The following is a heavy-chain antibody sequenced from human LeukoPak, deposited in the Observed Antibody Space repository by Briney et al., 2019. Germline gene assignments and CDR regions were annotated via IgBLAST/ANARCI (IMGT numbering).Heavy chain of an antibody. CDR2: INSDGSIT. CDR1: GFTFSSSW. CDR3: ARGSTASSYF. D-gene: IGHD2-2*01. J-gene: IGHJ4*02. Sequence: GGSLRLSCAASGFTFSSSWIHWVRQAPGKGLEWVSSINSDGSITSNGDSVRGRFTISRDNAKNTLYLQMSSLRAGHTAMYDCARGSTASSYFWGQGTLVTVSS. V-gene: IGHV3-74*01.